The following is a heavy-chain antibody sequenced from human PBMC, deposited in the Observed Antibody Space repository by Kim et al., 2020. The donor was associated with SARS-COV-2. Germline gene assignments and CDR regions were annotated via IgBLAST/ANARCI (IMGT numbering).Heavy chain of an antibody. CDR2: FDPEDGET. D-gene: IGHD3-22*01. CDR1: GYTLTELS. V-gene: IGHV1-24*01. CDR3: ATATYYFESSGYRYGMDV. Sequence: ASVKVSCKVSGYTLTELSMYWVRQAPGKGLEWMGGFDPEDGETIYAQKFQGRVTMTEDTSTDTAYMELSSLRSEDTAVYYCATATYYFESSGYRYGMDVWGQGTTVTVSS. J-gene: IGHJ6*02.